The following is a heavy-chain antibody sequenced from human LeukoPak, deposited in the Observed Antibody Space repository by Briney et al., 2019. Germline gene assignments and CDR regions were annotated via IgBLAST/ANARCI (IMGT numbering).Heavy chain of an antibody. CDR3: AGHDRNCRSGTCNAVLRFDY. J-gene: IGHJ4*02. D-gene: IGHD2-15*01. V-gene: IGHV4-39*01. Sequence: PSETLSLTCTVSGGSISSSSYYWGCIRQPPGKGLECIGSIYYSGSTYYNPSLKSRVTISVDTSKNQFSLKLSSVTAADTAVYYCAGHDRNCRSGTCNAVLRFDYWGQGTLVTVSS. CDR2: IYYSGST. CDR1: GGSISSSSYY.